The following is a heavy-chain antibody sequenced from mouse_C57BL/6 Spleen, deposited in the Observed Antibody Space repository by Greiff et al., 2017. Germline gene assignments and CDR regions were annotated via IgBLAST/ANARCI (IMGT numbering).Heavy chain of an antibody. CDR3: APYYYGSSHWYFDV. V-gene: IGHV1-82*01. D-gene: IGHD1-1*01. CDR1: GYAFSSSW. Sequence: QVQLQQSGPELVKPGASVKISCKASGYAFSSSWMNWVKQRPGKGLEWIGRISPGDGDTNYNGKFKGQATLTADKSSSTAYMQLSSLTSEDSAVYFCAPYYYGSSHWYFDVWGTGTTVTVSS. CDR2: ISPGDGDT. J-gene: IGHJ1*03.